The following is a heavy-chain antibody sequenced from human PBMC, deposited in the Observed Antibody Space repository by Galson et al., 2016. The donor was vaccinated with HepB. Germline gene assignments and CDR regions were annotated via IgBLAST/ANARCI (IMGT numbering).Heavy chain of an antibody. CDR3: ARRDYGADDAFDI. D-gene: IGHD4-17*01. J-gene: IGHJ3*02. CDR1: GYSFTNNW. Sequence: QSGAEVKKPGQSLKISCKASGYSFTNNWIGWVRQMPGKGLEWMGIIYPRDSETRYNPSFEGQVTISADKSISTAYLQWSSLKASDTAIYYCARRDYGADDAFDIWGQGTMVTVSS. V-gene: IGHV5-51*01. CDR2: IYPRDSET.